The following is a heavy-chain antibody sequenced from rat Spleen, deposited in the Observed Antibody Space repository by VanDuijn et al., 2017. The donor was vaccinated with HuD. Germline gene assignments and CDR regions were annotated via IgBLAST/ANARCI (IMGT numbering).Heavy chain of an antibody. V-gene: IGHV5-27*01. Sequence: EVQLVESGGGLVQPGRSLRLSCAASGFTFSSFPMAWVRQAPKKGLEWVAYISSGGGGTYYPDSVQGRFTISRDNTKSTLYLQMDSLRSEDTATYYCTTYTTGIPRDWGQGVMVTVSS. CDR1: GFTFSSFP. D-gene: IGHD1-9*01. CDR2: ISSGGGGT. J-gene: IGHJ2*01. CDR3: TTYTTGIPRD.